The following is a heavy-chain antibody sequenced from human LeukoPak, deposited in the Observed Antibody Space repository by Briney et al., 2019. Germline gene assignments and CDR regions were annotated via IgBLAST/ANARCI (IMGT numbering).Heavy chain of an antibody. Sequence: SVKVSCKASGGTFSSYAVSWVRQAPGQGLEWMGGIIPIFGTANYAQKFQGRVTITADESTSTAYMELSSLRSEDTAVYYCAREVAATHDAFDIWGQGTMVTVSS. D-gene: IGHD2-15*01. CDR3: AREVAATHDAFDI. CDR2: IIPIFGTA. J-gene: IGHJ3*02. CDR1: GGTFSSYA. V-gene: IGHV1-69*13.